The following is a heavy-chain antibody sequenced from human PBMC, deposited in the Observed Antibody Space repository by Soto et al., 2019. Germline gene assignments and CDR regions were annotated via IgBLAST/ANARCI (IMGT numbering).Heavy chain of an antibody. Sequence: GGSLRLSCAASGFTFSSYGMHWVRQAPGKGLEWVAVISYDGSNKYYADSVKGRFTISRDNSKKTLYLQMNNLRAEDTAVYYCASLPAAPKSNWFDPWGQGTLVTVSS. CDR1: GFTFSSYG. J-gene: IGHJ5*02. CDR3: ASLPAAPKSNWFDP. CDR2: ISYDGSNK. D-gene: IGHD2-2*01. V-gene: IGHV3-30*03.